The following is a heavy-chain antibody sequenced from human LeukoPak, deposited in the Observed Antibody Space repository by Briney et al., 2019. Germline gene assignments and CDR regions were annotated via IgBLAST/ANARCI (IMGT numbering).Heavy chain of an antibody. CDR2: ISEDGRT. J-gene: IGHJ6*02. Sequence: SGGSLKLSCEASGFTLSSYVMIWVRRAPGRGLQWVSVISEDGRTYYADSVKGRFTISRDNAKNTLYLQMNSLRAEDTAVYYCARDPIVVVMGYYYYGWTSGAKGPRSPSP. V-gene: IGHV3-23*01. D-gene: IGHD3-22*01. CDR1: GFTLSSYV. CDR3: ARDPIVVVMGYYYYGWTS.